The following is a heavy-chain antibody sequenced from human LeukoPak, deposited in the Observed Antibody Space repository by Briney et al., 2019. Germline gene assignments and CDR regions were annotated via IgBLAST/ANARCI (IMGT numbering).Heavy chain of an antibody. D-gene: IGHD7-27*01. J-gene: IGHJ4*02. CDR2: IWYESSIK. V-gene: IGHV3-33*04. Sequence: SGGYLRLSCAASGFSFGSYGRHWVRQAPGKGLEWGWVIWYESSIKYNAESRCGRFTRSRGNSKHTLYLEMNSLRVEDTAVYYCAKDGPNWGRDLDYGGQGTLVTVSS. CDR3: AKDGPNWGRDLDY. CDR1: GFSFGSYG.